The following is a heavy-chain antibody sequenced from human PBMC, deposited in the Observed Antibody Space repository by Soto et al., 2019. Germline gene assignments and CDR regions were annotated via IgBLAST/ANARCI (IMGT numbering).Heavy chain of an antibody. J-gene: IGHJ4*02. CDR2: INSDGSST. Sequence: PGGSLRLSCAASGFTFSSYWMHWVRQAPGKGLVWVSRINSDGSSTSYADSVKGRFTISRDNAKNTLYLQMNSLRAEDTAVYYCAFRASYYDSSGYFDYWGQGTLVTVSS. CDR3: AFRASYYDSSGYFDY. CDR1: GFTFSSYW. D-gene: IGHD3-22*01. V-gene: IGHV3-74*01.